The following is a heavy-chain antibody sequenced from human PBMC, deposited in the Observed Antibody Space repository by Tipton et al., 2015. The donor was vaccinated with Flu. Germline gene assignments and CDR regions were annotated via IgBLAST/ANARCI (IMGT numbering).Heavy chain of an antibody. Sequence: QLVQSGGEMKKPGSSVKVSCKASGGTFSSYSVTWVRQAPGQGLEWIGGVIPIFSLTRYAKKFQGRVTITADESTSTAYMELSSLRSDGSAVYYWARGHSSGWGADFDWWGQGTLVSFSS. V-gene: IGHV1-69*01. CDR1: GGTFSSYS. D-gene: IGHD6-19*01. CDR2: VIPIFSLT. J-gene: IGHJ4*02. CDR3: ARGHSSGWGADFDW.